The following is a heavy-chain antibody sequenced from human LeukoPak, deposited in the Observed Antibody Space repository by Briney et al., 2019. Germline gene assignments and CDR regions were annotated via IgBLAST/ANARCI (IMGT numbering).Heavy chain of an antibody. J-gene: IGHJ4*02. CDR2: VSHSGDT. CDR1: GFTFSSYSM. V-gene: IGHV4-4*02. CDR3: AGRRTFPY. Sequence: GSLRLSCAASGFTFSSYSMYWVRQAPGKGLEWIGEVSHSGDTNYNPSLKSRVAISLDKSKKQFSLRVNFVTAADTAVYYCAGRRTFPYWGQGLLVTVSS. D-gene: IGHD1-14*01.